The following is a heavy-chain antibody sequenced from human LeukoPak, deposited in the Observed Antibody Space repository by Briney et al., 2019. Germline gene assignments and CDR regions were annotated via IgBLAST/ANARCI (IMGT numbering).Heavy chain of an antibody. CDR2: ISSSSSYT. Sequence: GGSLRLSCAASGLTFSDYYMSWIRQAPGKGLEWVSYISSSSSYTNYADSVKGRFTISRDNAKNSLYLQMNSLRAEDTAVYYCARARASTYYDILTGWGSGAFDIWGQGTMVTVSS. J-gene: IGHJ3*02. D-gene: IGHD3-9*01. V-gene: IGHV3-11*06. CDR3: ARARASTYYDILTGWGSGAFDI. CDR1: GLTFSDYY.